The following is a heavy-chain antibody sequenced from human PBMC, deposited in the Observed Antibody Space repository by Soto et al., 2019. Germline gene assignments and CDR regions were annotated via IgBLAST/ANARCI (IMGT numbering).Heavy chain of an antibody. J-gene: IGHJ4*02. V-gene: IGHV1-24*01. CDR1: GYTLTELS. CDR3: ATGVGAVVVTEHYFDY. CDR2: FDPEDGET. Sequence: QVQLVQSGAEVKKPGASVKVSCKVSGYTLTELSMHWVRQAPGKGLEWMGGFDPEDGETIYAQKFQGRVTMTEDTSTDTAYMELSSLRSDDTAVYYCATGVGAVVVTEHYFDYWGPGTLVTVSA. D-gene: IGHD2-21*02.